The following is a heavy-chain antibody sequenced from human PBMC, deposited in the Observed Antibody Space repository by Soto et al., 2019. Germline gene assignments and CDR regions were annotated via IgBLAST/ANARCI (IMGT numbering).Heavy chain of an antibody. CDR1: GYTFTSYG. Sequence: QVQLVQSGAEVKKPGASVKVSCQASGYTFTSYGISCVRQAPGQGLEWMGWISAYNGNTNYAQKLQGRVNMTTDTSTSTVYMELRSLRSDDTAVYYCARKESGYYVGYWGQGTLVTVSS. CDR3: ARKESGYYVGY. V-gene: IGHV1-18*01. CDR2: ISAYNGNT. D-gene: IGHD3-22*01. J-gene: IGHJ4*02.